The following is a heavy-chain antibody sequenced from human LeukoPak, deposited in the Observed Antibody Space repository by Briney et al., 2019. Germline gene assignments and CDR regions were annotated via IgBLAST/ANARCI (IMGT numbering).Heavy chain of an antibody. CDR3: ARHLGNCGGDCYWNQYFQH. CDR2: INYSGST. D-gene: IGHD2-21*02. Sequence: SETLSLTCTVSGGSVSSSSYYWGWIRQPPGKGLEWIRSINYSGSTHYNPSLKTRVTASVHTSKNQFSLTLTSVTAADTAVYYCARHLGNCGGDCYWNQYFQHWGQGTLVTVSS. J-gene: IGHJ1*01. V-gene: IGHV4-39*01. CDR1: GGSVSSSSYY.